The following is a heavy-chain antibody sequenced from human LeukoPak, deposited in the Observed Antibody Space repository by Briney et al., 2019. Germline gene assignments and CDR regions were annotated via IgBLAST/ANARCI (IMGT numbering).Heavy chain of an antibody. CDR2: IIPIFGTA. Sequence: ASVKVSCKASGGTFSSYAISWVRQAPGQGLEWMGGIIPIFGTANYAQKFQGRVTITTDESTSTAYMELSSLRSEDTAVYYCARATVPAAATCYYYYYYMDVWGKGTTVTVSS. V-gene: IGHV1-69*05. D-gene: IGHD2-2*01. CDR3: ARATVPAAATCYYYYYYMDV. CDR1: GGTFSSYA. J-gene: IGHJ6*03.